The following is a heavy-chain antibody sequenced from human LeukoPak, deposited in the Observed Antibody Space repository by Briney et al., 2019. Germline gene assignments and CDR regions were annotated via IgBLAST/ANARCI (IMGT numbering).Heavy chain of an antibody. Sequence: QPGRSLRLSCAASGFTFSSYGMHWVRQAPGKGLGWVAVIWYDGSNKYYADSVKGRFTISRDNSKNTLYLQMNSLRAEDTAVYYCAKSSDGDDAFDIWGQGTMVTVSS. D-gene: IGHD7-27*01. CDR1: GFTFSSYG. CDR3: AKSSDGDDAFDI. J-gene: IGHJ3*02. CDR2: IWYDGSNK. V-gene: IGHV3-33*06.